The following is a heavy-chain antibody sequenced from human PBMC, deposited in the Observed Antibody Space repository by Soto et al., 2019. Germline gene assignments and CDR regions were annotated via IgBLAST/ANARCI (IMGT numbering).Heavy chain of an antibody. CDR2: IWYDGSNK. CDR3: AREDSAGLRLAL. CDR1: GFTFSSYG. V-gene: IGHV3-33*01. J-gene: IGHJ4*02. Sequence: QVQLVESGGGVVQPGRSLRLSCAASGFTFSSYGMHWVRQAPGKGLEWVAVIWYDGSNKYYADSVKGRFTISRDNSTNTLYLQMNSLRAEDTAVYYCAREDSAGLRLALWGQGTLVTVSS. D-gene: IGHD3-16*01.